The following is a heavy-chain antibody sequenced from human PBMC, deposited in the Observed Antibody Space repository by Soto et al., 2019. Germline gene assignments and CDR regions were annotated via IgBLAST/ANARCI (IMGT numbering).Heavy chain of an antibody. CDR2: ISGSGGST. CDR1: GFTFSSYA. D-gene: IGHD2-15*01. Sequence: PGGSLRLSCAASGFTFSSYALSWVRQAPGKGQEWVSAISGSGGSTYYAASVKGRFTISRDNSKNTLYLQMNSLRAEDTAVYYCAKDRGIVVVVAATPPPYYFDYWGQGTLVTVSS. J-gene: IGHJ4*02. V-gene: IGHV3-23*01. CDR3: AKDRGIVVVVAATPPPYYFDY.